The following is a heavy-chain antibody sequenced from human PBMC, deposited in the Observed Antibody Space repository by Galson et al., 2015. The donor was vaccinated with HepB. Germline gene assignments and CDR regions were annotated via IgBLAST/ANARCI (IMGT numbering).Heavy chain of an antibody. V-gene: IGHV5-10-1*01. Sequence: QSGAEVNKPGESLRISCKGSGYSFTSYWISWVRQMPGKGLEWMGRIDPSDSYTNYSPSFQGHVTISADKSISTAYLQWSSLKASDTAMYYCARRTGGIHYYYYGMDVWGQGTTVTVSS. J-gene: IGHJ6*02. CDR2: IDPSDSYT. CDR3: ARRTGGIHYYYYGMDV. D-gene: IGHD6-13*01. CDR1: GYSFTSYW.